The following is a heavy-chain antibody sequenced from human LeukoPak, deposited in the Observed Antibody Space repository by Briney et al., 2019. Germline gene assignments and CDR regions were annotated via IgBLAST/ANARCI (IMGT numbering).Heavy chain of an antibody. CDR1: GGSIGTYY. CDR3: ARHIGGGIEDMDV. J-gene: IGHJ6*03. D-gene: IGHD3-16*02. Sequence: KPSGTLSLTCTVSGGSIGTYYWSWIRQSPGKGLEWIGYIYVTGSTRYNPYLQSRVTISVDTSRNQFFLKMSSVTAADTAVYYCARHIGGGIEDMDVWGKGTKVTVSS. V-gene: IGHV4-59*08. CDR2: IYVTGST.